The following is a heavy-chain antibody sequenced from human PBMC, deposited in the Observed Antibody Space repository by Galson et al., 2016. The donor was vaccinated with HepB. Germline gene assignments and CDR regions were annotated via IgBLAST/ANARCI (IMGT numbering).Heavy chain of an antibody. Sequence: SLRLSCAASGFTFSNYAMHWVRQAPGRGLEWVAVIANDGSNTYYADSVRGRFTISRDNPKNILNLQMNYLRIEDTAVYYCARGARGYSYGPFGHWGQGTLVTVSS. J-gene: IGHJ4*02. CDR2: IANDGSNT. CDR1: GFTFSNYA. CDR3: ARGARGYSYGPFGH. D-gene: IGHD5-18*01. V-gene: IGHV3-30-3*01.